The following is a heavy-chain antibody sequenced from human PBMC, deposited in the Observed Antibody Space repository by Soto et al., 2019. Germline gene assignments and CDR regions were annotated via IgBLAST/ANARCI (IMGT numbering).Heavy chain of an antibody. V-gene: IGHV1-69*12. Sequence: QVQLVQSGAEVKKPGSSVKVSCKASGGTFSSYAISWVRQAPGQGLERMGGIIPIFGTANYAQKFQGRVTITADESTSTAYMELSSLRSEDTAVYYCARGQYCSGGSCYSLDAFDIWGQGTMVTVSS. CDR2: IIPIFGTA. CDR1: GGTFSSYA. J-gene: IGHJ3*02. CDR3: ARGQYCSGGSCYSLDAFDI. D-gene: IGHD2-15*01.